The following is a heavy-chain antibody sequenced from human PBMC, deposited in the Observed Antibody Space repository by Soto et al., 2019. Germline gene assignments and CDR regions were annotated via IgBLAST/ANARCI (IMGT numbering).Heavy chain of an antibody. J-gene: IGHJ4*02. V-gene: IGHV4-31*03. CDR1: GGSISSGGYY. D-gene: IGHD5-12*01. CDR2: IYYSGST. Sequence: KPSETLSLTCTVSGGSISSGGYYWSWIRQHPGKGLEWIGYIYYSGSTYYNPSLKSRVTISVDTSKSQFSLKLSSVTAADTAVYYCARDGRGYSGYDGGLNHWGQGTLVTVSS. CDR3: ARDGRGYSGYDGGLNH.